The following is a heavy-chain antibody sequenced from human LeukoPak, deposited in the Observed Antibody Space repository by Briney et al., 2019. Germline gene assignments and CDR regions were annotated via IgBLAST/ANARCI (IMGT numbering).Heavy chain of an antibody. J-gene: IGHJ4*02. V-gene: IGHV4-30-4*01. CDR3: AREADVWGNHYFDY. D-gene: IGHD3-16*01. Sequence: SQTLSLTCTVSGGSISSGDYYWSWIRQPPGKGLEWIGCIYYSGSTYYNPSLKSRVTISVDTSKNQFSLKLSSVTAADTAVYYCAREADVWGNHYFDYWGQGTLVTVSS. CDR2: IYYSGST. CDR1: GGSISSGDYY.